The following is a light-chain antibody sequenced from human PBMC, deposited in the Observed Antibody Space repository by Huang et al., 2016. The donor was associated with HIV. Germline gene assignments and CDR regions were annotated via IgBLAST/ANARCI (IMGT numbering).Light chain of an antibody. CDR1: QGIASS. CDR3: QQYYSTHLLT. V-gene: IGKV1-NL1*01. J-gene: IGKJ4*01. Sequence: DIQMTQSPSSLSASVGDTVTITCRASQGIASSLAWYQQKPGKAPSLLLYASSALQTGVPCRFSGSGFETDYTLTISSLQPEDFATYYCQQYYSTHLLTFGGGTKVE. CDR2: ASS.